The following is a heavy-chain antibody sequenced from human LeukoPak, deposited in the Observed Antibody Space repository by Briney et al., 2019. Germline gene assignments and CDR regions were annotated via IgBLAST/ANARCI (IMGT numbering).Heavy chain of an antibody. CDR3: TRIVSSSRSDY. J-gene: IGHJ4*02. CDR1: GFTFSDHY. Sequence: GGSLRLSCAASGFTFSDHYMDWVRQAPGKGLEWVGRISNKANSYSAEYPASVKGSFTISRDDSQNSLYLQMNSLKPEDTAMYYCTRIVSSSRSDYWGQGTLVTVSS. D-gene: IGHD2/OR15-2a*01. CDR2: ISNKANSYSA. V-gene: IGHV3-72*01.